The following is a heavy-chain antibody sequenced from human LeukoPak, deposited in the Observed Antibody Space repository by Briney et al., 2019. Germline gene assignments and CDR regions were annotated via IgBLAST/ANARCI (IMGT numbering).Heavy chain of an antibody. J-gene: IGHJ4*02. CDR1: GFTFNNYA. V-gene: IGHV3-21*01. Sequence: PGGSLRLSCAASGFTFNNYAMNWVRQAPGKGLEWVSSISSSSSYIYYADSVKGRFTISRDNAKNSLYLQMNSLRAEDTAVYYCARDHLYLRRGLDYWGQGTLVTVSS. D-gene: IGHD2-2*01. CDR2: ISSSSSYI. CDR3: ARDHLYLRRGLDY.